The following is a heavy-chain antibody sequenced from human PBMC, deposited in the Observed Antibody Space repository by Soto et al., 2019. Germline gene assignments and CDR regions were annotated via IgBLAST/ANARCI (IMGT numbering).Heavy chain of an antibody. Sequence: SETLSLTCTVSGGSISSSSYYWGWIRQPPGKGLEWIGYIYYSGSTNYNPSLKSRVTISVDTSKNQFSLKLSSVTAADTAVYYCARDLSDLDYYYYMDVWGKGTTVTVSS. CDR3: ARDLSDLDYYYYMDV. CDR1: GGSISSSSYY. CDR2: IYYSGST. V-gene: IGHV4-61*01. J-gene: IGHJ6*03.